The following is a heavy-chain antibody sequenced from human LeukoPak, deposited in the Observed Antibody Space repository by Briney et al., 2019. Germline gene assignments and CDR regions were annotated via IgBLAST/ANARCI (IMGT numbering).Heavy chain of an antibody. Sequence: ANIKQDGSEKYYVDSVKGRFTISRDNAKNSLYLQMNSLRAEDTAVYYCAGGGYYDILTGSLDYWGQGTLVTVSS. D-gene: IGHD3-9*01. CDR3: AGGGYYDILTGSLDY. CDR2: IKQDGSEK. J-gene: IGHJ4*02. V-gene: IGHV3-7*01.